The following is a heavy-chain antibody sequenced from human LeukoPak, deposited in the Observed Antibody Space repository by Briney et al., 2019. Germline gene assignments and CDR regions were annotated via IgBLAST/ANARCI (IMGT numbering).Heavy chain of an antibody. CDR1: GGSISSPNW. J-gene: IGHJ4*02. D-gene: IGHD2-8*02. CDR3: ARGYCTGGNCYSFGY. CDR2: IFHSGST. Sequence: SETLSLTCNVSGGSISSPNWWLWVRQPPGKGLEWTGEIFHSGSTNYEPSLKSRVIMSVDKSKNQFSLRLTSVTAADTAVYYCARGYCTGGNCYSFGYWGQGTLVTVSS. V-gene: IGHV4-4*02.